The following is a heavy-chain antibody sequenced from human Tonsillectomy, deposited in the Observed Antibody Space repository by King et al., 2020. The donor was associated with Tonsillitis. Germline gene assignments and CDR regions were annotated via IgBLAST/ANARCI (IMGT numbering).Heavy chain of an antibody. CDR2: IRQDGNSK. CDR3: ARINLVAPPQDVLYV. V-gene: IGHV3-7*01. J-gene: IGHJ3*01. CDR1: GFTISNYW. Sequence: DVQLVESGGGLVQPGGSLRLSCAASGFTISNYWMSWVRQAPGKGLEWVANIRQDGNSKYYVDSVKGRFTISRENAKNSLYLQTNSLRVEDTAVYFCARINLVAPPQDVLYVWGRGTLVTVSS. D-gene: IGHD3-10*01.